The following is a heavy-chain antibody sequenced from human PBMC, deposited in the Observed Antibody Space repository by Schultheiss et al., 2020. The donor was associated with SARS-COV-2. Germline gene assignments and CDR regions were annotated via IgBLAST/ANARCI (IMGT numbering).Heavy chain of an antibody. D-gene: IGHD3-22*01. V-gene: IGHV1-69*06. Sequence: SVKVSCKASGGTFSSYAISWVRQAPGQGLEWMGGIIPIFGTANYAQKFQGRVTITADKSTSTAYMELSSLRSEDTAVYYCAKTYYYDSSGYFEYFQHWGQGTLVTVSS. CDR3: AKTYYYDSSGYFEYFQH. CDR2: IIPIFGTA. J-gene: IGHJ1*01. CDR1: GGTFSSYA.